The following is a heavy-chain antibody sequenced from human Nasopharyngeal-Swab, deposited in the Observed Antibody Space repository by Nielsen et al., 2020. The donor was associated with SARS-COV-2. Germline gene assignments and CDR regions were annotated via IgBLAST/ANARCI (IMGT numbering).Heavy chain of an antibody. CDR1: GDSLNSNYY. J-gene: IGHJ5*02. Sequence: LRLSCTVSGDSLNSNYYWGWIRQPPGKGLEWLAIIYYTGGTHFNPSLKTRVTISVDTSNDQFSLNLTSVTAADTAVYYCARHLSDVDSPMVPWFDPWGQGTLVTVSS. CDR2: IYYTGGT. CDR3: ARHLSDVDSPMVPWFDP. D-gene: IGHD3-10*01. V-gene: IGHV4-39*01.